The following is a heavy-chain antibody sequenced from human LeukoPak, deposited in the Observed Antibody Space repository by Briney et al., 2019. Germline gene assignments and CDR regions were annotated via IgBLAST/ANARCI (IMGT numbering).Heavy chain of an antibody. D-gene: IGHD6-13*01. J-gene: IGHJ4*02. CDR2: ISGSGDST. Sequence: GGSLRLSCAASGFTFSTYAMNWVRQAPGKGLEWVSVISGSGDSTYYADSVKGRFTISRDNSKNTLYLQMNSLRTEDTAVYFCAKRETRSWAHFDYWGQGTLVTVSS. CDR1: GFTFSTYA. V-gene: IGHV3-23*01. CDR3: AKRETRSWAHFDY.